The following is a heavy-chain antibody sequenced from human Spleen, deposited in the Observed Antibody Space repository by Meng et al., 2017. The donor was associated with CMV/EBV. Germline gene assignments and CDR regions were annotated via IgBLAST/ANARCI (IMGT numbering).Heavy chain of an antibody. D-gene: IGHD3-10*01. J-gene: IGHJ6*02. CDR3: ARKRGPAGSAAWGMNV. V-gene: IGHV3-21*01. Sequence: GESLKISCAASGFTFSSYSMNWVRQAPGKGLEWVSSISSSSSYIYYADSVKGRFTISRDNAKNSLYLQMNSLRAEDTAVYYCARKRGPAGSAAWGMNVWGQGTTVTVSS. CDR1: GFTFSSYS. CDR2: ISSSSSYI.